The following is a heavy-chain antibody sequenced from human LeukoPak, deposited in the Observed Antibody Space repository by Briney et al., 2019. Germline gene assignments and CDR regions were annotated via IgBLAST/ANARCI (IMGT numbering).Heavy chain of an antibody. CDR2: IRYDGSNK. V-gene: IGHV3-30*02. D-gene: IGHD6-19*01. CDR1: GFTFSSYA. J-gene: IGHJ2*01. CDR3: AKDATSGWPHNWYFDL. Sequence: GGSLRLSCAASGFTFSSYAMSWVRQAPGKGLEWVAFIRYDGSNKYYADSVKGRFTISRDNSKNTLYLQMNSLGAEDTAVYYCAKDATSGWPHNWYFDLWGRGTLVTVSS.